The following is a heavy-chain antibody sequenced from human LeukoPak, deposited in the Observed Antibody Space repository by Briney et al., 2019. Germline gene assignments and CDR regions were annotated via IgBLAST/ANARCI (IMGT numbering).Heavy chain of an antibody. CDR2: IYYSGSS. Sequence: SETQSLTCNVSGGSISGYHWSWIRQPPGKGLEWLGYIYYSGSSNYNPSLKSRVTISADTSKNQFSLKLSSVTAADTAVYYCARDRDADYGAQPGTFDIWGQGTMVTVSS. J-gene: IGHJ3*02. CDR3: ARDRDADYGAQPGTFDI. V-gene: IGHV4-59*12. CDR1: GGSISGYH. D-gene: IGHD4-17*01.